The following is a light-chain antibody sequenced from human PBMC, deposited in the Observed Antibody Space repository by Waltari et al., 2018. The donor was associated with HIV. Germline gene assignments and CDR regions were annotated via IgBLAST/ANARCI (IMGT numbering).Light chain of an antibody. CDR1: SSDVGGYNY. CDR2: EVR. CDR3: SSYTSSSTLVV. J-gene: IGLJ2*01. V-gene: IGLV2-14*01. Sequence: QSALTQPASVSGSPGQSITISCTGTSSDVGGYNYVSWYQQHPGKDPKLMIYEVRNRPAGVSNRFSGSKSGNTASLTISGLQAEDEADYYCSSYTSSSTLVVFGGGTKLTVL.